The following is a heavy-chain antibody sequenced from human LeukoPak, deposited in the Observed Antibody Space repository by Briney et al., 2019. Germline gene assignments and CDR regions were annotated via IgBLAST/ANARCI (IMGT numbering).Heavy chain of an antibody. CDR2: ISSRSSSI. J-gene: IGHJ4*02. CDR1: GFTFSTYG. D-gene: IGHD3-3*01. Sequence: PGGSLRLSCAASGFTFSTYGMNWVRQAPGKGLEWVSSISSRSSSIYYADSVKGRFTISRDNAKSSLYLQMNSLRAEDTAVYWCARDYIAYDPLDYWGQGTLVTVSS. CDR3: ARDYIAYDPLDY. V-gene: IGHV3-21*01.